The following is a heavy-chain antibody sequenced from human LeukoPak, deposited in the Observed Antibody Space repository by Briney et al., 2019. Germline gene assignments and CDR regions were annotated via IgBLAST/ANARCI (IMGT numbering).Heavy chain of an antibody. V-gene: IGHV6-1*01. CDR2: TYYRTKWYN. Sequence: SQTLSLTCAISGDSFSSNSAAWNWIRQSPSRGLEGLRRTYYRTKWYNDYAVSVKSRITITTNTSKNKFSLQLNSVTPEDTAVYYCASDGLAQLWSGAFDIWGQGTMVTVSS. CDR1: GDSFSSNSAA. J-gene: IGHJ3*02. CDR3: ASDGLAQLWSGAFDI. D-gene: IGHD5-18*01.